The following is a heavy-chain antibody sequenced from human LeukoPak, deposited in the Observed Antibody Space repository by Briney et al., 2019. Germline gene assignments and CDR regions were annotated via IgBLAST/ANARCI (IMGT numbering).Heavy chain of an antibody. J-gene: IGHJ4*02. V-gene: IGHV3-23*01. Sequence: GGSLRLSCAASGFTFSSYAMSWVRQAPGKGLEWVSAISGSGGSTYYADSVKGRFTISRDNSKNTLYLQMNSLRAEDTAVYYCAKDHSRVEGIAAADYFDYWGQGTLVTVSS. CDR1: GFTFSSYA. CDR3: AKDHSRVEGIAAADYFDY. D-gene: IGHD6-13*01. CDR2: ISGSGGST.